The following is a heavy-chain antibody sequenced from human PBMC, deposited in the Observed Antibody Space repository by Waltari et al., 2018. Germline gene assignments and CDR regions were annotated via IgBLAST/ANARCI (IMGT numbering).Heavy chain of an antibody. CDR1: GFTVSSNY. D-gene: IGHD6-19*01. CDR2: IYSGGST. J-gene: IGHJ6*02. CDR3: ARDQSAVAGTKDYYYYGMDV. Sequence: EVQLVESGGGLVQPGGSLRLSCAASGFTVSSNYMSWVRQAPGKGLEWVSVIYSGGSTDYADSVKGRFTISRDNSKNTLYLQMNSLRAEDTAVYYCARDQSAVAGTKDYYYYGMDVWGQGTTVTVSS. V-gene: IGHV3-66*02.